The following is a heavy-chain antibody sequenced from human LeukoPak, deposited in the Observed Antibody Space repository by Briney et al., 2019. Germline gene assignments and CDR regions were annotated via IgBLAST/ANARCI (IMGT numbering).Heavy chain of an antibody. J-gene: IGHJ4*02. CDR1: GDSVSGSPAV. V-gene: IGHV6-1*01. CDR3: ARGAVRVGTNFDY. D-gene: IGHD1/OR15-1a*01. CDR2: AYYRSKWFI. Sequence: SQTLSLTCAISGDSVSGSPAVWNWIRQSPSRGLEWLGRAYYRSKWFIDYALSVKGRITITPDTSKNQFSLQLNSVTAEDTAVYYCARGAVRVGTNFDYWGQGTLVTVSS.